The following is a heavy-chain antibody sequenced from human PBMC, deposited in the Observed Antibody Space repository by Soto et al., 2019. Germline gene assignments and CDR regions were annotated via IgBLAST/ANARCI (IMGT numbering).Heavy chain of an antibody. J-gene: IGHJ6*02. CDR2: ISSSSSTI. D-gene: IGHD1-7*01. Sequence: GESLKISCAASGFTFSSYSMNWVRQAPGKGLEWVSYISSSSSTIYYADSVKGRFTISRDNAKNSLYLQMNSLRDEDTAVYYCASHTKLELLYYYYGMDVWGQGTTVTVSS. CDR1: GFTFSSYS. CDR3: ASHTKLELLYYYYGMDV. V-gene: IGHV3-48*02.